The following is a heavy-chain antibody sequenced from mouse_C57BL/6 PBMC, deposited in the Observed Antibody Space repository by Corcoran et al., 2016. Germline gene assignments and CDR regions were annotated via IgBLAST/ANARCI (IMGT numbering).Heavy chain of an antibody. D-gene: IGHD2-3*01. V-gene: IGHV3-6*01. CDR2: ISYDGSN. Sequence: DVQLQESGPGLVKPSQSLSLTCSVTGYSITSGYYWNWIRQFPGNKLEWMGYISYDGSNNYNPSLKNRISINRDTSKNQFFLKLNSVTTEDTATYYCAREGFYDGYYSAYWGQGTLVTVSA. J-gene: IGHJ3*01. CDR1: GYSITSGYY. CDR3: AREGFYDGYYSAY.